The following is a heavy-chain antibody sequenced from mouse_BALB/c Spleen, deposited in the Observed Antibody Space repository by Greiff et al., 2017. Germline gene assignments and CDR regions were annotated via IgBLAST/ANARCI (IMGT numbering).Heavy chain of an antibody. CDR3: ARLRLTGPFAY. Sequence: EVMLVESGGGLVQPGGSLKLSCEASGFTFSSYTMSWVRQTPEKRLEWVAYISNGGGSTYYPDTVKGRFTISRDNAKNTLYLQMSSLKSEDTAMYYCARLRLTGPFAYWGQGTLVTVSA. V-gene: IGHV5-12-2*01. J-gene: IGHJ3*01. D-gene: IGHD4-1*01. CDR1: GFTFSSYT. CDR2: ISNGGGST.